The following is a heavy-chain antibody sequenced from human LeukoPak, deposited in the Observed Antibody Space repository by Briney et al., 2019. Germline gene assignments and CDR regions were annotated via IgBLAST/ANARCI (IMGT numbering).Heavy chain of an antibody. J-gene: IGHJ6*03. Sequence: GGSLRLSCAASGFTFSSYAMSWVRQAPGMGLEWLSYISASRGITYYADSVKGRFTISRGNAKNSLYLQMNSLRAEDTAVYYCVRGSLASGVVVYYYYYLDVWGKGTTVTVSS. CDR1: GFTFSSYA. D-gene: IGHD3-3*01. V-gene: IGHV3-48*01. CDR2: ISASRGIT. CDR3: VRGSLASGVVVYYYYYLDV.